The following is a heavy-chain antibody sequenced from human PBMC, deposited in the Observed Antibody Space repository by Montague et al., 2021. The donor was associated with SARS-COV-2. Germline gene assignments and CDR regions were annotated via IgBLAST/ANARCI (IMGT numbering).Heavy chain of an antibody. V-gene: IGHV4-59*01. CDR1: GGSISSYY. Sequence: SETLSLTCTVSGGSISSYYWSWIRQPPGKGLEWIGYTYYSGSTNYNPSLKSRVTISVDTSKNQFSLKLSSVTAADTAVYYCARRGLGYCSGGSCPNAFDIWGQGTMVTVSS. CDR3: ARRGLGYCSGGSCPNAFDI. J-gene: IGHJ3*02. CDR2: TYYSGST. D-gene: IGHD2-15*01.